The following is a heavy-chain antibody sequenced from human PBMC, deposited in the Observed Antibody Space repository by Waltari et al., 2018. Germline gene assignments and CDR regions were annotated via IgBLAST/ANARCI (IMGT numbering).Heavy chain of an antibody. D-gene: IGHD2-21*02. CDR3: AHTHSGHGGNFPSPDIHDY. CDR1: GFTFSSYS. CDR2: ISSSSSTI. Sequence: EVQLVESGGGLVQPGGSLRLSCAASGFTFSSYSMNWVRQAPGKGLEWVSYISSSSSTIYYADSVKGRFTISRDNAKNSLYLQMNSLRAEDTAVYYCAHTHSGHGGNFPSPDIHDYWGKGTLVTVSS. V-gene: IGHV3-48*01. J-gene: IGHJ4*02.